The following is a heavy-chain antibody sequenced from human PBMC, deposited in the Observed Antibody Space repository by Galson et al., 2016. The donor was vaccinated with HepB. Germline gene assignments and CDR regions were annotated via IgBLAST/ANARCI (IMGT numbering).Heavy chain of an antibody. CDR1: W. V-gene: IGHV3-7*01. J-gene: IGHJ5*02. D-gene: IGHD4-17*01. CDR3: SRSGEPS. Sequence: WMTWVRQAPGKGLEWVANINQDGIEKYYVGSVEGRFTISRDNAKKSLYLQMDSLRAEDTAVYYCSRSGEPSWGQGTLVTVSS. CDR2: INQDGIEK.